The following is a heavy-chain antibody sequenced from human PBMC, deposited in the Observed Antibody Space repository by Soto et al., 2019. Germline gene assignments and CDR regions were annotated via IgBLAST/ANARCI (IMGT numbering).Heavy chain of an antibody. CDR3: ARGDSSGWYDGAFDI. V-gene: IGHV3-7*03. CDR1: GFTFSSYW. Sequence: LRLSCAASGFTFSSYWMSWVRQAPGKGLEWVANIKQDGSEKYYVDSVKGRFTISRDNAKNSLYLQMNSLRAEDTAVYYCARGDSSGWYDGAFDIWGQGTMVTVSS. J-gene: IGHJ3*02. CDR2: IKQDGSEK. D-gene: IGHD6-19*01.